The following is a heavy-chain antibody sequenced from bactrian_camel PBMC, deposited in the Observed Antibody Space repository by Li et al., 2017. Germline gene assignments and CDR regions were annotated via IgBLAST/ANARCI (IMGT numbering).Heavy chain of an antibody. V-gene: IGHV3S1*01. J-gene: IGHJ4*01. CDR1: GYSDTNSC. CDR2: FYVGNGST. D-gene: IGHD4*01. CDR3: AKDSPRGQWTLIATILDEYNY. Sequence: VQLVESGGGSVRAGGSLRLSCVISGYSDTNSCMAWFRQKTEGERVGVATFYVGNGSTYYADSAKGRFTTSQDNAKNTVYLQMNSLKPEDTAMYYCAKDSPRGQWTLIATILDEYNYWGQGTQVTVS.